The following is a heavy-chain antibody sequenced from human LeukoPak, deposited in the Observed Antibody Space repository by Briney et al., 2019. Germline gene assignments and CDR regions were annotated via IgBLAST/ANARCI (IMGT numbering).Heavy chain of an antibody. CDR1: GGSISSGGYY. D-gene: IGHD5-12*01. J-gene: IGHJ4*02. Sequence: SGTLSLTCAASGGSISSGGYYWSWIRQPPGKGLEWIGYIYHSGSTYYNPSLKSRVTISVDRSKNQFSLKLSSVTAADTAVYYCARVQGHDSGFHRSFDYWGQGTLVTLSS. CDR3: ARVQGHDSGFHRSFDY. V-gene: IGHV4-30-2*01. CDR2: IYHSGST.